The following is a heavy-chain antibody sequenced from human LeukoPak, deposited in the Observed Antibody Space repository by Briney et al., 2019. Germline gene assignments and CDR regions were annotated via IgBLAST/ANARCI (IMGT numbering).Heavy chain of an antibody. CDR2: IKSKTDGGTT. V-gene: IGHV3-15*01. J-gene: IGHJ4*02. CDR1: GFTLSNAW. CDR3: TTGKVDVYYFDY. Sequence: PGGSLRLSCAASGFTLSNAWMSWVRQAPGKGLEWVGRIKSKTDGGTTDYAAPVKGRFTISRDDSKNTLYLQMNSLKTEDTAVYYCTTGKVDVYYFDYWGQGTLVTVSS. D-gene: IGHD5-12*01.